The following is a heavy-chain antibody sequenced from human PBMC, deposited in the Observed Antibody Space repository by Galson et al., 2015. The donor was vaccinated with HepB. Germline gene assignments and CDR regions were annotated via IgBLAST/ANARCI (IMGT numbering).Heavy chain of an antibody. Sequence: SLRLSCAASGFTFSSYAMSWVRQAPGKRLEWVSAISGSGGSTYYADSVKGRFTISRDNSKNTLYLQMNSLRAEDTAVYYCAKRALDYGDYGDYYYYYMDVWGKGTTVTVSS. J-gene: IGHJ6*03. D-gene: IGHD4-17*01. CDR1: GFTFSSYA. CDR3: AKRALDYGDYGDYYYYYMDV. V-gene: IGHV3-23*01. CDR2: ISGSGGST.